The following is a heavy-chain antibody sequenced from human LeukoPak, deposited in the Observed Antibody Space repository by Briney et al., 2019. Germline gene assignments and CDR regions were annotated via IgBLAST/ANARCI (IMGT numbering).Heavy chain of an antibody. D-gene: IGHD5-18*01. Sequence: PSETLSLTCTVSGGSISSYYWSWTRQPPGKGLEWIGYIYYSGNTNYNPSLKSLVTISVDTSKNQFSLKLSSVTAADTAIYYCARGYSYGSYYFDNWGRGTLVTVSS. CDR3: ARGYSYGSYYFDN. V-gene: IGHV4-59*01. CDR1: GGSISSYY. J-gene: IGHJ4*02. CDR2: IYYSGNT.